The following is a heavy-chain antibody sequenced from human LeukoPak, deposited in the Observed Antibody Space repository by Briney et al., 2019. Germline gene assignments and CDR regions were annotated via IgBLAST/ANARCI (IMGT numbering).Heavy chain of an antibody. D-gene: IGHD3-3*01. CDR3: AREADDFWSGYYNYYYYYMYV. Sequence: ASVKVSCKASGYTFTSYGISWVRQAPGQGLEWMGWISAYNGNTNYAQKLQGRVTMTTDTSTSTAYMELRSLRSDDTAVYYCAREADDFWSGYYNYYYYYMYVWGKGTTVTVSS. CDR1: GYTFTSYG. J-gene: IGHJ6*03. CDR2: ISAYNGNT. V-gene: IGHV1-18*01.